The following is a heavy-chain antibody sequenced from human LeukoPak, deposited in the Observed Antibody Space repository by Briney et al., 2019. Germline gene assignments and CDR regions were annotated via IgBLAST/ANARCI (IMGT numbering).Heavy chain of an antibody. CDR2: IIPIFGTA. CDR3: ARGGGKMTTVTPLGY. V-gene: IGHV1-69*13. J-gene: IGHJ4*02. CDR1: GGTFSSYA. D-gene: IGHD4-17*01. Sequence: ASVKVSCKASGGTFSSYAISWVQQAPGQGLEWMGGIIPIFGTANYAQKFQGRVTITADESTSTAYMELSSLRSEDTAVYYCARGGGKMTTVTPLGYWGQGTLVTVSS.